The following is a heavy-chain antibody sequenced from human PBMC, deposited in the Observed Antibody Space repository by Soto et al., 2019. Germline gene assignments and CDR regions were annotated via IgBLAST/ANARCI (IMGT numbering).Heavy chain of an antibody. V-gene: IGHV1-3*01. CDR2: INAANGNT. D-gene: IGHD1-1*01. Sequence: QVQLVQSGTEVKEPGASVKVSCMASGYTFANSAMHWVRQAPGQRLEWMGWINAANGNTKYSQRFQGRLTISRDTSASTAVMELSGLRYEDTAVYYCARDNNWADYWGQGTLVTVSS. CDR3: ARDNNWADY. CDR1: GYTFANSA. J-gene: IGHJ4*02.